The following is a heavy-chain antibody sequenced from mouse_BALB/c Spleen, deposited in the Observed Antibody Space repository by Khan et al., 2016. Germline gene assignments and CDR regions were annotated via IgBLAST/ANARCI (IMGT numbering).Heavy chain of an antibody. Sequence: MQLEESGPSLVKPSQTLSLTCSVTDDSFTSGYWNWIRKFPGNRLEYMGYICASGRNYYNPSLISRISITRDTSKNQYYLQLNSVTTEDTATYYCARSVRATMDYCAQGTSVTASS. CDR3: ARSVRATMDY. D-gene: IGHD3-1*01. V-gene: IGHV3-8*02. CDR2: ICASGRN. J-gene: IGHJ4*01. CDR1: DDSFTSGY.